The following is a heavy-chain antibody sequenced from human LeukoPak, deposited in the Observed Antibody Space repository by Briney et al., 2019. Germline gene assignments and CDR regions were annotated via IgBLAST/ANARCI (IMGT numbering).Heavy chain of an antibody. CDR2: IYYSGST. V-gene: IGHV4-39*01. CDR1: GGSISSSSYY. CDR3: ARHEYSGSYYGLSWFDP. J-gene: IGHJ5*02. D-gene: IGHD1-26*01. Sequence: SETLSLTCTVSGGSISSSSYYWGWIRQPPGEGLEWIGSIYYSGSTYYNPSLKSRVTISVDTSKNQLSLKLSSLTAADTAVYYCARHEYSGSYYGLSWFDPWGQGTLVTVSS.